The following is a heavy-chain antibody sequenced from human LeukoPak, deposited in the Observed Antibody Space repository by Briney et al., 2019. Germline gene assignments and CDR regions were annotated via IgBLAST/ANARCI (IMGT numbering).Heavy chain of an antibody. Sequence: ASVKVSCKASGYTFTGYYMHWVRQAPGQGLEWMGRINPNSGGTNYAQKFQGRVTMTRDTSISTAYMELSRLRSDDTAVYYCERDHLAPGHVASAPFDPWGQGTLVTVSS. CDR1: GYTFTGYY. CDR2: INPNSGGT. CDR3: ERDHLAPGHVASAPFDP. V-gene: IGHV1-2*06. D-gene: IGHD3-3*02. J-gene: IGHJ5*02.